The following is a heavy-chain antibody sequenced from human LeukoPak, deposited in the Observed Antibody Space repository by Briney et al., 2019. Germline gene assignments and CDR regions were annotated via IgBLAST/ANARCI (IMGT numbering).Heavy chain of an antibody. CDR3: ASEFGYCSGGSCYSDPTEYFQH. Sequence: ASVKVSCKASVHTFTGFYMHWARQAPGQGLEWRGWINPNRGGTNYAQKFQGRVTMTRDTSISTAYMELSRLRSDDTAVYYCASEFGYCSGGSCYSDPTEYFQHWGQGTLVTVSS. CDR2: INPNRGGT. D-gene: IGHD2-15*01. CDR1: VHTFTGFY. V-gene: IGHV1-2*02. J-gene: IGHJ1*01.